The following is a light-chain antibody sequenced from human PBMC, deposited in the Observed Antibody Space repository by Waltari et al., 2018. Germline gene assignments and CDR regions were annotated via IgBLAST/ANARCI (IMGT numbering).Light chain of an antibody. Sequence: QSALTQPASVSGSPGQSITISCPGTSSDVGRYDLVSWYQHHPGKAPKLMIYEVSERPSGVSNRFSGSKSGNTASLTISGLQSEDEADYYCCSYAHSSTFHVVFGGGTRLTVL. V-gene: IGLV2-23*02. CDR1: SSDVGRYDL. J-gene: IGLJ2*01. CDR3: CSYAHSSTFHVV. CDR2: EVS.